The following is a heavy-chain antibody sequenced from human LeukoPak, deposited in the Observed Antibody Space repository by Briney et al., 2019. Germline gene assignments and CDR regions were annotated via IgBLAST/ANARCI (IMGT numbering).Heavy chain of an antibody. J-gene: IGHJ6*03. V-gene: IGHV1-69*04. Sequence: SVKVSCKASGGTFSSYAISWVRQAPGQGLEWMGRIIPILGIASYAQKFQGRVTITADKSTSTAYMELSSLRSEDTAVYYCATNYYYYYMDVWGKGTTVTVSS. CDR3: ATNYYYYYMDV. CDR1: GGTFSSYA. CDR2: IIPILGIA.